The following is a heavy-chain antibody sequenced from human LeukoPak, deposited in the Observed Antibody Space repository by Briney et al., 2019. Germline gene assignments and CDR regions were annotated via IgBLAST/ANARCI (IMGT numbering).Heavy chain of an antibody. Sequence: GGSLRLSCAASGFTFSNVWMSWVRQAPGKGLEWVGRIKNKADAGTAEYAAPVKSRFSISRDDSKNTVYLQMNSLETEDTAMYYCTTEGLPGSFDYWGQGTLVTVSS. J-gene: IGHJ4*02. CDR3: TTEGLPGSFDY. V-gene: IGHV3-15*01. D-gene: IGHD4-11*01. CDR1: GFTFSNVW. CDR2: IKNKADAGTA.